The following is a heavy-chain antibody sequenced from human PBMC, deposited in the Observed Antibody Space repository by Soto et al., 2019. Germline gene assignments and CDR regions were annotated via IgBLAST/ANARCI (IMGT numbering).Heavy chain of an antibody. J-gene: IGHJ6*02. V-gene: IGHV1-69*13. D-gene: IGHD6-19*01. CDR1: RVAFSQFI. Sequence: SVKVSCKASRVAFSQFIATWVRQAPGLGLEWVGGIIPIFGTANYAQKFQGRVTITADESTSTSYMEVNNLRSEDTAVYYCAKVRYSSPMGYYYGMDVWGQGTTVTVSS. CDR2: IIPIFGTA. CDR3: AKVRYSSPMGYYYGMDV.